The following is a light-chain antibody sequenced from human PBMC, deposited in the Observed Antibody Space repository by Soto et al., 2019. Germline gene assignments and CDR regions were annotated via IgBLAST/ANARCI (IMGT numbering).Light chain of an antibody. CDR1: RSDVDAYNY. CDR2: EVT. CDR3: SSFTSRFTFV. Sequence: QSALTQPASVSGSPGQSIAISCTGTRSDVDAYNYVSWYQQHPGKAPTLMISEVTNRPSGVSDRFSGSKSGNTASLTISGLQAEDEADYYCSSFTSRFTFVFGTGTKVTVL. V-gene: IGLV2-14*01. J-gene: IGLJ1*01.